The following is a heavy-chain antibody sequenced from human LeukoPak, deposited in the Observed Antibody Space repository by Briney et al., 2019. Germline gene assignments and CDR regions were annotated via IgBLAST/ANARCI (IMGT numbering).Heavy chain of an antibody. D-gene: IGHD1-1*01. CDR1: GFTFSSYA. CDR2: ISYDGSNK. CDR3: ASPTALEFDY. Sequence: GGSLRLSCAASGFTFSSYAMHWVRQAPGKGLEWVAVISYDGSNKYYADSVKGRFTISRDNSKNTLYLQMDSLRAEDTAVYYCASPTALEFDYWGQGTLVTVSS. J-gene: IGHJ4*02. V-gene: IGHV3-30-3*01.